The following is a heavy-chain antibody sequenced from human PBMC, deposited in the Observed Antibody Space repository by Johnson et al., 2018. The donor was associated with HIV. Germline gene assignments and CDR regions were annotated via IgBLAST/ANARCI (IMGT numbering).Heavy chain of an antibody. CDR1: GFTFSDYY. CDR3: ARARARVTFDI. D-gene: IGHD2-21*01. CDR2: ISSSGTTI. J-gene: IGHJ3*02. Sequence: QEQLVESGGGLVKPGGSLRVSCAASGFTFSDYYMSWIRQAPGKGLEWVSYISSSGTTIYYADSVKGRFTIARDNAMNSLYLQMDSLRAEDTAVYYCARARARVTFDIWGQGTMVTVSS. V-gene: IGHV3-11*01.